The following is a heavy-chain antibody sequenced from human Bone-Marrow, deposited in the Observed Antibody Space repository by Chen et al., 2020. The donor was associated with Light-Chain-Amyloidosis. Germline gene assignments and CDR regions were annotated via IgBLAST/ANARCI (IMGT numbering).Heavy chain of an antibody. CDR3: ARLYCSGGSCRYYYYYMDV. J-gene: IGHJ6*03. D-gene: IGHD2-15*01. CDR2: IYYSGST. V-gene: IGHV4-39*01. CDR1: VGSISSSSYY. Sequence: QLQLQESGPGLVKPSETLSLTCTVSVGSISSSSYYGGWIRQPPGKGLEWIGSIYYSGSTYYNPSLKSRVTISVDTSKNQFSLKLSSVTAADTAVYYCARLYCSGGSCRYYYYYMDVWGKGTTVTVSS.